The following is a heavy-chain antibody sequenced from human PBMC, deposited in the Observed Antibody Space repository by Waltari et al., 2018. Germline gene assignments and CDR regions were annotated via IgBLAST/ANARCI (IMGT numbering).Heavy chain of an antibody. CDR1: GDSVISGYYY. Sequence: QVMLQESGPGLVKASETLSLTCTVPGDSVISGYYYWSWIRQPPGKGLEWIGYIYYSGTTDYNPSLKSRVTISVDTSKNQFSLKLSSVTAADTAVYYCAREKWGYYYDSSGNYFDRWGQGTLVTVSS. V-gene: IGHV4-61*01. D-gene: IGHD3-22*01. CDR3: AREKWGYYYDSSGNYFDR. CDR2: IYYSGTT. J-gene: IGHJ4*02.